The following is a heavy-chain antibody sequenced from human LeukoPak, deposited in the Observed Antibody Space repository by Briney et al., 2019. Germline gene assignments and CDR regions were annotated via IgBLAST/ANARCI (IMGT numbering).Heavy chain of an antibody. J-gene: IGHJ4*02. CDR2: IIPIFGTA. D-gene: IGHD2-2*01. V-gene: IGHV1-69*01. CDR1: GGTFSSYA. CDR3: ARSGVVVVPAALWDFDY. Sequence: SVKVSCKASGGTFSSYAISWVRQAPGQGLEWMGGIIPIFGTANYAQKFQGRVTITADESTSTAYMGLSSLRSEDTAVYYCARSGVVVVPAALWDFDYWGQGTLVTVSS.